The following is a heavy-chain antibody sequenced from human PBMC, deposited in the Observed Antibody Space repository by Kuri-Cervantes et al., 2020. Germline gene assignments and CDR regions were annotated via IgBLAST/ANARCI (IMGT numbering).Heavy chain of an antibody. CDR1: GYTFTSYG. V-gene: IGHV1-18*01. J-gene: IGHJ6*02. D-gene: IGHD6-19*01. CDR2: ISAYNGNT. CDR3: ARDFAPDRISQWLVNYYGMDV. Sequence: ASVKVSCKASGYTFTSYGISWVRQAPGQGLEWMGWISAYNGNTNCAQKLQGRVTMTRDTSTSTVYMELSRLRSDDTAVYYCARDFAPDRISQWLVNYYGMDVWGQGTTVTVSS.